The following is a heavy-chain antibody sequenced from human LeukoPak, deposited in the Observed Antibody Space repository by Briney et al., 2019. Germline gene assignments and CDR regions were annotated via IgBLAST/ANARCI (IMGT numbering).Heavy chain of an antibody. Sequence: GGSLRLSCAASGFTFSSYSMNWVRQAPGKGLEWVSYISSSSSTIYSADSVKGRFTISRGNAKNSLYLQMNSLRAEDTAVYYCASDSTIFGGFDPWGQGTLVTVSS. J-gene: IGHJ5*02. CDR1: GFTFSSYS. D-gene: IGHD3-3*01. CDR3: ASDSTIFGGFDP. CDR2: ISSSSSTI. V-gene: IGHV3-48*04.